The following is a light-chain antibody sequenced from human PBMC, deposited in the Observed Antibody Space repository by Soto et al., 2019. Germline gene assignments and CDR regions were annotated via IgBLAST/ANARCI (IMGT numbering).Light chain of an antibody. V-gene: IGKV3-15*01. J-gene: IGKJ2*01. CDR2: AAS. CDR3: QEYNTWPYT. Sequence: IVMTQSPATLSVSPGVRATLSCRASQSVRNNLAWYQQKPGQAPRLLIYAASTRATGFPARFSGSGSGTEFTLTISSLQSEDFAVYYCQEYNTWPYTFGQGTKLEIK. CDR1: QSVRNN.